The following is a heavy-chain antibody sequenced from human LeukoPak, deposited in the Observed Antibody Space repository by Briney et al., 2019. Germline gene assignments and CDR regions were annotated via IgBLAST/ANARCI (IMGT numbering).Heavy chain of an antibody. CDR3: AREGDCSSTSCYVVDY. CDR2: ISAYNGNT. D-gene: IGHD2-2*01. CDR1: GYTFTSYG. V-gene: IGHV1-18*01. J-gene: IGHJ3*01. Sequence: ASVKVSCKASGYTFTSYGINWVRQAPGQGLEWMGWISAYNGNTNYARKLQGRVTMTTDTSTSTAYMELRSLRSDDPAVYYCAREGDCSSTSCYVVDYWGQGTMVTVSS.